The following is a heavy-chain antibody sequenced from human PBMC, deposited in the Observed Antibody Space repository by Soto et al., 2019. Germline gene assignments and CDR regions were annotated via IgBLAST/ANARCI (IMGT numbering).Heavy chain of an antibody. V-gene: IGHV4-31*03. Sequence: LSLTCNVSGGSINNNYFYWSWIRQFPGKGLEWIGYIYHSWSTYYNLSLKSRVTISIDTSRNQFSLELRSVTAADTAVYYCATSSIGDNSGYFPFWGQGTLVTVSS. CDR1: GGSINNNYFY. D-gene: IGHD3-22*01. J-gene: IGHJ4*02. CDR2: IYHSWST. CDR3: ATSSIGDNSGYFPF.